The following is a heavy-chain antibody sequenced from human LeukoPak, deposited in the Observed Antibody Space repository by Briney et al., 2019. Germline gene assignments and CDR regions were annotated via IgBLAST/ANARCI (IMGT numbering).Heavy chain of an antibody. CDR3: ARGLKNYYYYMDV. V-gene: IGHV4-34*01. CDR1: GGSFSGYY. J-gene: IGHJ6*03. CDR2: INHSGST. Sequence: SETLSLTCAVYGGSFSGYYWSWIRQPPGTGLEWIGEINHSGSTNYNPSLKSRVTISVDTSKNQFSLKLSSVTAADTAVYYCARGLKNYYYYMDVWGKGTTVTASS.